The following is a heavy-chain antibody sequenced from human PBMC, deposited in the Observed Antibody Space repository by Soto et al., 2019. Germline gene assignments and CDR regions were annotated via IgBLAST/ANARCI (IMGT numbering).Heavy chain of an antibody. D-gene: IGHD6-19*01. Sequence: GGSLRFSCAASGFTFSSYGMHWVRQAPGKGLEWVAVISYDGSNKYHADSVKGRFTISRDNSKNTLYLQMNSLGAEDTAVYYCAKIQITIGLDFAVAALGDAFDIWGQGTMVTVSS. J-gene: IGHJ3*02. V-gene: IGHV3-30*18. CDR3: AKIQITIGLDFAVAALGDAFDI. CDR1: GFTFSSYG. CDR2: ISYDGSNK.